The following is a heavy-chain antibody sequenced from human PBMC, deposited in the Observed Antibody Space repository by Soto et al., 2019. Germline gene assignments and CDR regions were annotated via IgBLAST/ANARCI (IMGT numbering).Heavy chain of an antibody. CDR2: IYYRGNT. CDR1: GDSINSDKYY. Sequence: SETLSLTCSVSGDSINSDKYYWGWIRQPPGKGLEWIGSIYYRGNTYYNPSLRSRVTISVDTSKNQFSLRLTSVTAADTAVYYCATHPPYGPLDHWGQGTLVTVSS. D-gene: IGHD4-17*01. V-gene: IGHV4-39*01. J-gene: IGHJ4*02. CDR3: ATHPPYGPLDH.